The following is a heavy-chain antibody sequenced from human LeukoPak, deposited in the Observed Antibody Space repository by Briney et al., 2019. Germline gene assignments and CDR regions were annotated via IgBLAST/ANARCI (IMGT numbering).Heavy chain of an antibody. CDR3: ARALPEQDAFDI. J-gene: IGHJ3*02. CDR1: GGSISSYY. V-gene: IGHV4-59*01. CDR2: IYYSGST. Sequence: PSETLSLTCTVSGGSISSYYWSWIRQPPGKGLEWIGYIYYSGSTNYNPSLKSRVTISVDTSKNQFSLKLSSVTAADTAVYYCARALPEQDAFDIWGQGTMVTVSS. D-gene: IGHD1-14*01.